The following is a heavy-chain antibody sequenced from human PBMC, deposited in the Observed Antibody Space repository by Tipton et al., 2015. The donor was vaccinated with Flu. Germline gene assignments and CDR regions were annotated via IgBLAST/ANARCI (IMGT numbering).Heavy chain of an antibody. J-gene: IGHJ4*02. CDR3: SRSTYYYGSGTSDY. Sequence: TLSLTCVVSGYSISTGYYWGWIRQPPGKGLEWIGSVSHSGNTYYEPSLKSRVTISPDTFQNHFSLKLISVTAADTAVYYCSRSTYYYGSGTSDYWGQGTLVTVSS. CDR1: GYSISTGYY. CDR2: VSHSGNT. D-gene: IGHD3-10*01. V-gene: IGHV4-38-2*01.